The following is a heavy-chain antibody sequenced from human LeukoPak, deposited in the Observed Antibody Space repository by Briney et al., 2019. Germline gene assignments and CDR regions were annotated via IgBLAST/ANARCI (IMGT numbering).Heavy chain of an antibody. CDR1: GGSLSGYY. CDR3: ATQWLAAFDY. Sequence: PSETLSPTCAVYGGSLSGYYWSWIRQPPGKGLEWIGEINHSGSTNYNPSLKSRVTISVDTSKNQFSLKLSSVTAADTAVYYCATQWLAAFDYWGQGTLVTVSS. D-gene: IGHD6-19*01. J-gene: IGHJ4*02. V-gene: IGHV4-34*01. CDR2: INHSGST.